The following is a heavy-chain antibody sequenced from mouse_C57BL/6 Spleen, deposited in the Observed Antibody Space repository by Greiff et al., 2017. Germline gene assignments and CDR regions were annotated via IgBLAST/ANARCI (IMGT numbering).Heavy chain of an antibody. J-gene: IGHJ4*01. CDR1: GYAFSSSW. Sequence: VQLQQSGPELVKPGASVKISCKASGYAFSSSWMNWVKQRPGKGLEWIGRIYPGDGDTNYNGKFQGKATMTADKSSSTAYMQLSSLTSEDSAVYFCARVYYYGSSPNYYAMDYWGQGTSVTVSS. V-gene: IGHV1-82*01. CDR2: IYPGDGDT. D-gene: IGHD1-1*01. CDR3: ARVYYYGSSPNYYAMDY.